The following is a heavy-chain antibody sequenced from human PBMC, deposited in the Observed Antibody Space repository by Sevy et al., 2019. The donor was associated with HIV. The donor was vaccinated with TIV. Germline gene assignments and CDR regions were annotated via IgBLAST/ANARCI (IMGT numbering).Heavy chain of an antibody. CDR3: ARVKEYYDFWSPFDP. V-gene: IGHV3-20*04. Sequence: GGSLRLSCAASGFTFDDYGMSWVRQAPGKGLEWVSGINWNGGSTGYADSVKGRFTISRDKAKNFLYLQMNSLRAEDTALYYCARVKEYYDFWSPFDPWGQGTLVTVSS. D-gene: IGHD3-3*01. CDR1: GFTFDDYG. CDR2: INWNGGST. J-gene: IGHJ5*02.